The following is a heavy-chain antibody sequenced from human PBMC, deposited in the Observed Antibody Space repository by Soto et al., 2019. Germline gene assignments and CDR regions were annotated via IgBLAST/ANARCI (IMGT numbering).Heavy chain of an antibody. CDR2: IDPSDSYT. CDR1: GYSFTSYW. CDR3: ARHAGGRYNWFDP. Sequence: CKGSGYSFTSYWIGWVRQMPGKGLEWMGRIDPSDSYTNYSPSFQGHVTISADKSISTAYLQWSSLKASDTAMYYCARHAGGRYNWFDPWGQGTLVTVSS. D-gene: IGHD6-19*01. J-gene: IGHJ5*02. V-gene: IGHV5-10-1*01.